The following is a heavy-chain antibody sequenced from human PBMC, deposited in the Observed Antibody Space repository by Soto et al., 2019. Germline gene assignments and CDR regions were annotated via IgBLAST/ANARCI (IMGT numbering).Heavy chain of an antibody. CDR3: AHISKWVLRYFDWSINWFDP. D-gene: IGHD3-9*01. Sequence: QITLKESGPTLVKPTQTLTLTCTFSGFSLSTSGVGVGWTRQPPGKALEWLALIYWDDDKRYSPSLKSRLTITKDTSKNQVVLTMTNMDPVDTATYYCAHISKWVLRYFDWSINWFDPWGQGTLVTVSS. CDR1: GFSLSTSGVG. J-gene: IGHJ5*02. V-gene: IGHV2-5*02. CDR2: IYWDDDK.